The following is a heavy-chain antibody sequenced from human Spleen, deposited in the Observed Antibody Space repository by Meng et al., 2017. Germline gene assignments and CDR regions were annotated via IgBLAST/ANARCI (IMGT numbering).Heavy chain of an antibody. J-gene: IGHJ4*01. CDR2: IKPQSGDT. Sequence: QVQLVQSGAELKKPGASVGVSCKSFGYTFTAYYIHWVRQAPGQGLEWMGHIKPQSGDTLYAQKFQGRVSMTRDTSISTAYVELSGLTSDDTAIYYCVRDEDISAAGYLFGDYWGHGTLVTVSS. CDR3: VRDEDISAAGYLFGDY. D-gene: IGHD6-13*01. CDR1: GYTFTAYY. V-gene: IGHV1-2*06.